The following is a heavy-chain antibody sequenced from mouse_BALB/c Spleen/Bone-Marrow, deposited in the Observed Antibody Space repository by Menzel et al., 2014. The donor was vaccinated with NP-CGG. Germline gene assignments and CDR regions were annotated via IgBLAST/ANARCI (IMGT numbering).Heavy chain of an antibody. CDR3: ARNFYGSSYFDY. V-gene: IGHV1-67*01. CDR1: GYTFTAYA. D-gene: IGHD1-1*01. J-gene: IGHJ2*01. CDR2: ISTYSGNT. Sequence: LVESGPELVRPGVSVKLSCKGSGYTFTAYAMHWVKQSHAKSLEWIGLISTYSGNTHYNQNFKGKATMTVDKSSSTAYMELARLTSEDSAIYYCARNFYGSSYFDYWGQGTTRTVSS.